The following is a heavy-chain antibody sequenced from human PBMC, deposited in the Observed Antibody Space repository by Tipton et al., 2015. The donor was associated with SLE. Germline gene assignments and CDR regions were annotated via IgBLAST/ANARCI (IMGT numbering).Heavy chain of an antibody. CDR3: ARGVAIYWITYYDYYMDV. Sequence: TLSLTCTVYGESLSGHYWVWIRQPPGKGLEWIGDIHHSGRIDYNPSLMSRVTISEATSKNQFSLTLTSVTAADTGVDYCARGVAIYWITYYDYYMDVWGKRTTVTVSS. J-gene: IGHJ6*03. D-gene: IGHD2-2*03. V-gene: IGHV4-34*01. CDR1: GESLSGHY. CDR2: IHHSGRI.